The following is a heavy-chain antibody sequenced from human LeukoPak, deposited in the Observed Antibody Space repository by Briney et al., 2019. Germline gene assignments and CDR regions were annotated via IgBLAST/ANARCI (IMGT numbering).Heavy chain of an antibody. V-gene: IGHV3-21*01. CDR3: ARRTRDDAFDI. J-gene: IGHJ3*02. Sequence: PGGSLRLSCAASRFTFRSYAMSWVRQAPGKGLEWVSSISSSSSYIYYADSVKGRFTISRDNAKNSLYLQMNSLRAEDTAVYYCARRTRDDAFDIWGQGTMVTVSS. D-gene: IGHD2-8*01. CDR2: ISSSSSYI. CDR1: RFTFRSYA.